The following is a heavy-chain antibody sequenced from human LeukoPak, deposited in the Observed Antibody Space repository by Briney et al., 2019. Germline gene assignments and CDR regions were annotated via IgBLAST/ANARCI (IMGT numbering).Heavy chain of an antibody. CDR3: ARRRESSGLIFDY. V-gene: IGHV1-69*05. J-gene: IGHJ4*02. Sequence: SVKVSCKASGGTFSSYAISWVRQAPGQGLEWMGRIIPIFGTANYAQKFQGRVTITTDGSTSTAYMELSSLRSEDTAVYYCARRRESSGLIFDYWGQGTLVTVSS. D-gene: IGHD6-19*01. CDR2: IIPIFGTA. CDR1: GGTFSSYA.